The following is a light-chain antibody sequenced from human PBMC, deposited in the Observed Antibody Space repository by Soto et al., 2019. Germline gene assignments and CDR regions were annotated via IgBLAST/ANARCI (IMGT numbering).Light chain of an antibody. V-gene: IGKV3-15*01. J-gene: IGKJ4*01. Sequence: EVVLTQSPGTLSLSPGERATLSCRASQSVAANYLAWYQQKPGQAPRLLIYGASTRATGIPARFSASGSGTEFTLTISSLQSEDFAVYYCQQYNNWPPLTFGGGTKVDIK. CDR3: QQYNNWPPLT. CDR1: QSVAANY. CDR2: GAS.